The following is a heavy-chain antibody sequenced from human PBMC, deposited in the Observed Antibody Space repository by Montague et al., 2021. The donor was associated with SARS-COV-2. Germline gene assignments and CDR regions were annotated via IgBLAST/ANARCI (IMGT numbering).Heavy chain of an antibody. CDR3: ASGIYPSGSYYNRYYYGLNS. CDR1: GGSLSGYY. CDR2: INHSSNT. D-gene: IGHD3-10*01. V-gene: IGHV4-34*01. J-gene: IGHJ6*02. Sequence: SETLSLTCAVYGGSLSGYYWSWIRQPPEKGLEWIGEINHSSNTKYNPSLKSPVAISIDTSKNQFSLRMTSVTAADTATSYCASGIYPSGSYYNRYYYGLNSWGPGPTFIVSS.